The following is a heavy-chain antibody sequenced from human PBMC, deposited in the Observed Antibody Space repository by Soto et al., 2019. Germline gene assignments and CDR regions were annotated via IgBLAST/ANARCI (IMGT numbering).Heavy chain of an antibody. J-gene: IGHJ3*02. CDR3: ARLDSSSVDAFDI. V-gene: IGHV5-51*01. D-gene: IGHD6-6*01. CDR2: IYPGDSDT. Sequence: GQPLKISWKGSGYRCTSYGIGWVRQKPGKGLEWMGIIYPGDSDTRYSPSFQGQVTISADKSISTAYLQWSSLKASDTAMYYCARLDSSSVDAFDIWGQGTMVTVSS. CDR1: GYRCTSYG.